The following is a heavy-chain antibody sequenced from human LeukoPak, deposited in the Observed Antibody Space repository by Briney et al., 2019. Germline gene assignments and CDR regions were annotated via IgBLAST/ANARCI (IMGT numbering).Heavy chain of an antibody. CDR3: ARHGAVMSGIGYYDL. D-gene: IGHD3-3*01. V-gene: IGHV4-59*08. J-gene: IGHJ2*01. CDR1: GGSISSYY. CDR2: IYYSGSG. Sequence: SETLSLTCTVSGGSISSYYWSRIRQPPGKELEWIGSIYYSGSGDYNPSLKSRGTIAVDTSKNQFSLKLSSVTAADTAVYYCARHGAVMSGIGYYDLWGRGTLVTVSS.